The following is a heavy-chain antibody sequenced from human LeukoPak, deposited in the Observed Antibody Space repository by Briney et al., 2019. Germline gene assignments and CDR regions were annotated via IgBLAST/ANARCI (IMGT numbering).Heavy chain of an antibody. CDR2: ISYDGSNK. CDR3: ARDLGGYGSNLFDY. Sequence: GRSLRLSCAASGFTFSSYAMHWVRQAPGKGLEWVAVISYDGSNKYYADSVKGRFTISRDNSKNTLYLQMNSLRAEDTAAYYCARDLGGYGSNLFDYWGQGTLVTVSS. D-gene: IGHD5-12*01. CDR1: GFTFSSYA. V-gene: IGHV3-30*04. J-gene: IGHJ4*02.